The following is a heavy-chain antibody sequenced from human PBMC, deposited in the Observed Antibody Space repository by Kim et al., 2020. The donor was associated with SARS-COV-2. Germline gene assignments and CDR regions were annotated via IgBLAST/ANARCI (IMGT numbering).Heavy chain of an antibody. CDR1: GGSFSGYY. CDR2: INHSGST. Sequence: SETLSLTCAVYGGSFSGYYWSWIRQPPGKGLEWIGEINHSGSTNYNPSLKSRVTISVDTSKNQFSLKLSSVTAADTAVYYCARGRLWFGEFIFDYWGQGT. J-gene: IGHJ4*02. D-gene: IGHD3-10*01. V-gene: IGHV4-34*01. CDR3: ARGRLWFGEFIFDY.